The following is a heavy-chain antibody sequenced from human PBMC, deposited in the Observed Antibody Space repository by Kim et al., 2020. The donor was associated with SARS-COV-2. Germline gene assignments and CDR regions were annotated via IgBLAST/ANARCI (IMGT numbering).Heavy chain of an antibody. D-gene: IGHD5-12*01. CDR3: ARHGADMVATIVWAWFDP. J-gene: IGHJ5*02. CDR2: IDPSDSQT. V-gene: IGHV5-10-1*01. CDR1: GYSFTNYW. Sequence: GESLKISCKASGYSFTNYWISWVRQMPGKGLEWMGRIDPSDSQTKYSQSFQGRVTISADKSINTAFLQWSSLMASDSAIYYCARHGADMVATIVWAWFDPWGQGTLVTVSS.